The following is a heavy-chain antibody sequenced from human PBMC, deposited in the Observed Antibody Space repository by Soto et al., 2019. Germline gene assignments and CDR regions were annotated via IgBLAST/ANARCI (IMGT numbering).Heavy chain of an antibody. CDR2: IYWDDDD. CDR1: GFSLNADGVG. V-gene: IGHV2-5*04. Sequence: QITLKESGPTLVKPTQTLTLTCSVSGFSLNADGVGVGWVRQPPGKAPEGLTLIYWDDDDRDSRSLMSSLTSTRDSSRNKGVLTMTNVNPVDTGTYYVVRQVSRWRYCDYWGQGILVTVTS. CDR3: VRQVSRWRYCDY. D-gene: IGHD2-15*01. J-gene: IGHJ4*02.